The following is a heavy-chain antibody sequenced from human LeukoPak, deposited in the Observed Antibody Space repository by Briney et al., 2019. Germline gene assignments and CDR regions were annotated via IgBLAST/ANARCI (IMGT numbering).Heavy chain of an antibody. Sequence: PGGSLRLSCAASGFTVSSNYMSWVRQAPGKGLEWVAFIRYDGSNKYYADSVKGRFTISRDNSKNTLYLQMNSLRAEDTAVYYCAKDRFLEWLPLDYWGQGTLVTVSS. V-gene: IGHV3-30*02. CDR1: GFTVSSNY. J-gene: IGHJ4*02. CDR2: IRYDGSNK. CDR3: AKDRFLEWLPLDY. D-gene: IGHD3-3*01.